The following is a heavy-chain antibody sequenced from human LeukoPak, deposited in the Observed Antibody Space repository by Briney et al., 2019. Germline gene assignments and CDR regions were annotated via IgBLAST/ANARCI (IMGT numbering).Heavy chain of an antibody. J-gene: IGHJ4*02. CDR3: TRSYYFDYRQIDY. V-gene: IGHV4-39*01. CDR2: IYYSGST. Sequence: PSETLSLTCTVSRDSISTSCYYWGGIRQPPGKGLEWLGSIYYSGSTYYNPSLKSRVTISVDTSKNQFSLNLYSVTAADTAVFYCTRSYYFDYRQIDYWGQGTLVTVSS. CDR1: RDSISTSCYY. D-gene: IGHD3-22*01.